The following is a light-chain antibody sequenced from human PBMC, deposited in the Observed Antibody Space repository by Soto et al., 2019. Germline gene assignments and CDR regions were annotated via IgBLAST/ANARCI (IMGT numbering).Light chain of an antibody. CDR2: AAS. CDR3: QQANSFPLP. V-gene: IGKV1-12*01. CDR1: RDVRDW. Sequence: DIEMTQSPSSVSASVGDTVTITCRASRDVRDWLAWYQQRPGTAPKVLIYAASTLQSGVPSRFSGSGSGTLFTLTISSLQPEDFATYYCQQANSFPLPFGGGTKVEIK. J-gene: IGKJ4*02.